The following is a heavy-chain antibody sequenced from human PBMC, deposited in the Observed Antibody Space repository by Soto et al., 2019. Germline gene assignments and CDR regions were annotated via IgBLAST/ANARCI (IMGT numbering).Heavy chain of an antibody. J-gene: IGHJ4*02. CDR3: AKEAPGGWHFFDT. V-gene: IGHV3-30*18. CDR2: ISDDGSQK. D-gene: IGHD6-19*01. Sequence: GGSLRLSCAASGFTFRTYGMHWVRQAPGKGLEWVAFISDDGSQKYYGDSVKGRFTISRDNSRNTLSLRMISLRTEDTSVYYCAKEAPGGWHFFDTWGQGTLVTVSS. CDR1: GFTFRTYG.